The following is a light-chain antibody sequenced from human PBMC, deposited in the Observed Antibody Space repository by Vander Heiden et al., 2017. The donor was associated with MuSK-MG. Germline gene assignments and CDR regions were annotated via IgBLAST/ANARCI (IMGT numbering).Light chain of an antibody. J-gene: IGLJ2*01. CDR2: KDS. Sequence: SYELTQPPSVSVSPGQTARITCSGDALPQQYVYWYQQKPGQAPGLVIYKDSERPSGIPERFAGSSSGTTVTLTISGLQAEDEADYYCQSADSSGIVVFGGGTKVTVL. CDR3: QSADSSGIVV. V-gene: IGLV3-25*03. CDR1: ALPQQY.